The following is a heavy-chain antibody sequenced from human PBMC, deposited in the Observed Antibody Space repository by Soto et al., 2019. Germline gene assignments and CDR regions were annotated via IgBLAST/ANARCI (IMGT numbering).Heavy chain of an antibody. D-gene: IGHD6-19*01. CDR2: ISGSGGST. CDR1: GFTFSSYA. V-gene: IGHV3-23*01. Sequence: EVQLLESGGGLVQPGGSLRLSCAASGFTFSSYAMSWVRQAPGKGLEWVSAISGSGGSTYYADSVKGRFTISRDNSKNTLYLQMNRLRAEDTAVYYCAKANSGWLQNYCYYMDVWGKGTTVTVSS. J-gene: IGHJ6*03. CDR3: AKANSGWLQNYCYYMDV.